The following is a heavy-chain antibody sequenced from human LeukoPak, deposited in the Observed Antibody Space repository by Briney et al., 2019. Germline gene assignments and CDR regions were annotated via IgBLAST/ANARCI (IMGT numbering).Heavy chain of an antibody. CDR1: GFAVGGNY. D-gene: IGHD2-8*01. CDR3: ARDRRRLRGQNGDGDAFDI. J-gene: IGHJ3*02. V-gene: IGHV3-53*01. Sequence: PGGSLRLSCAASGFAVGGNYISWVRQAPGKGLEWVSIFYVDGRAFHAASVKGRFTMSRDTSKNTVDLQMNSLRAEDTAVYFCARDRRRLRGQNGDGDAFDIWGQGTRVTASS. CDR2: FYVDGRA.